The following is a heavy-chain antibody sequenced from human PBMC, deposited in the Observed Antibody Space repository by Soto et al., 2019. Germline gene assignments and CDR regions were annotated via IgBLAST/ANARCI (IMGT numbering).Heavy chain of an antibody. CDR2: IYPGDSDT. Sequence: PXXSLKISWKGSGYSFTSYWIVWVRQMPGKGLEWMGIIYPGDSDTRYSPSFQGQVTISADKSISTAYLQWSSLKAQDTAMYYCATYGSGPSDVYYMDVWGKGTTVTVSS. CDR3: ATYGSGPSDVYYMDV. D-gene: IGHD3-10*01. J-gene: IGHJ6*03. CDR1: GYSFTSYW. V-gene: IGHV5-51*01.